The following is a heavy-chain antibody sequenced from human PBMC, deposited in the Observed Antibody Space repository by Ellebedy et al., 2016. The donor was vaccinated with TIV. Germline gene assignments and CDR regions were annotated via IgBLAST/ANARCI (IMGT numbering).Heavy chain of an antibody. Sequence: GESLKISCAGSGFTVSDYFMSWVRQAPGKGLEWVSYISRRGANIYYADSVKGRFTVARDNAKDSLYLQMNSLRDDDTAVYYCARAREPGYFAYYYYGMDVWGQGTTVTVSS. CDR3: ARAREPGYFAYYYYGMDV. V-gene: IGHV3-11*01. D-gene: IGHD3-9*01. J-gene: IGHJ6*02. CDR2: ISRRGANI. CDR1: GFTVSDYF.